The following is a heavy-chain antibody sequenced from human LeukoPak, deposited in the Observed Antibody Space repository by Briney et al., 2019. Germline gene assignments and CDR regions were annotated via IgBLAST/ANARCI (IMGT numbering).Heavy chain of an antibody. J-gene: IGHJ4*02. V-gene: IGHV5-51*01. D-gene: IGHD4-11*01. CDR3: ARSTDGYSNHFDY. CDR2: IYPGDSDT. Sequence: GESLKISCKGSGYSFATYWIGWVRQMPGKGLEWMGIIYPGDSDTRYSPSFQGQVTISAEKSMSTAYLQWSSLKASDTAMFYCARSTDGYSNHFDYWGQGTLVTVSS. CDR1: GYSFATYW.